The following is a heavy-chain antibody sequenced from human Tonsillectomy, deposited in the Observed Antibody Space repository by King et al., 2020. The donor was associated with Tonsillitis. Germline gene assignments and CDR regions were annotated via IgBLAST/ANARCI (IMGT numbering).Heavy chain of an antibody. J-gene: IGHJ6*04. CDR2: INTKTDGGTT. D-gene: IGHD3-22*01. CDR1: GFTFSNAW. Sequence: VQLVESGGGLVKPGGSLRLSCAASGFTFSNAWMSWVRQAPGKGLEWVGRINTKTDGGTTDYAAPVKGRFTISRDNSKSTLYLQMNSLKTEDTAVYFCTTDWVYYDSSGYPLDVWGKGTTVTVSS. V-gene: IGHV3-15*01. CDR3: TTDWVYYDSSGYPLDV.